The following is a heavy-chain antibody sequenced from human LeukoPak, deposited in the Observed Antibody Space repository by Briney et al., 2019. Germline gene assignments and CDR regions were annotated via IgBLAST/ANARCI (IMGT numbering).Heavy chain of an antibody. Sequence: GGSLRLSCAASGFTFSSYSMNWVRQAPGKGLEWVSYISSSSTTIYYADSVKGRFTISRDNAKNSLYLQMNSLRAEDTAVYYCASSYCSGGTCYSTGELDYWGQGTLVTVSS. CDR1: GFTFSSYS. J-gene: IGHJ4*02. CDR3: ASSYCSGGTCYSTGELDY. CDR2: ISSSSTTI. V-gene: IGHV3-48*01. D-gene: IGHD2-15*01.